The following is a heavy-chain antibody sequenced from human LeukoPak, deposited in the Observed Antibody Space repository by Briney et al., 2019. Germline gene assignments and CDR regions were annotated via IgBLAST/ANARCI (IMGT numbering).Heavy chain of an antibody. D-gene: IGHD3-10*01. CDR3: AAVTLVRGDLLGYYGQDV. V-gene: IGHV3-23*01. J-gene: IGHJ6*02. CDR1: GVTFSSYA. Sequence: PGGSLRLSCAASGVTFSSYAMSWVRQAPGKGLQWVSGISGRGTSTNYADSVKGRFTISRDNSKNTLYLQMNSLRAEDTAVYYCAAVTLVRGDLLGYYGQDVWGQGTTVTVSS. CDR2: ISGRGTST.